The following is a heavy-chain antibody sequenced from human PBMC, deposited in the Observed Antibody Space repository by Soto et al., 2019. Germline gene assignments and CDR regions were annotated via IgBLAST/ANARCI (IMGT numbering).Heavy chain of an antibody. D-gene: IGHD3-22*01. J-gene: IGHJ4*02. V-gene: IGHV3-64D*06. CDR3: VKGEYYYDGSAYYPFDY. CDR1: GFTFSIYA. CDR2: ISTKGGST. Sequence: GGSLRLSCSASGFTFSIYAIHWVRQAPGKGLENVSSISTKGGSTQYAESVKGRFTISRDNSKNMVYLHMSSLRAEDTAVYYCVKGEYYYDGSAYYPFDYWGQGTLVTVSS.